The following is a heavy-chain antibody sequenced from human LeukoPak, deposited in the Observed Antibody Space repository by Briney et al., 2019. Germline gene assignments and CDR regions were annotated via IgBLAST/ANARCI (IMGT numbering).Heavy chain of an antibody. Sequence: ASVKVSCKASGYTFTSYDINWVRQATGQGLEWMGWMNPNSGNTGYAQKFQGRVTITRNTSISTAYMELSSLRSEDTAVYYCARGLTTVTTPLLLRKLYYYTDVWGKGTTVTVSS. V-gene: IGHV1-8*03. CDR3: ARGLTTVTTPLLLRKLYYYTDV. J-gene: IGHJ6*03. CDR2: MNPNSGNT. CDR1: GYTFTSYD. D-gene: IGHD4-17*01.